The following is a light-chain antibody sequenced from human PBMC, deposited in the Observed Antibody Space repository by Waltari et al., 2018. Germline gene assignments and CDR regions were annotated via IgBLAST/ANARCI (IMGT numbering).Light chain of an antibody. CDR3: QQYSNSPTT. CDR1: HSVSRSY. J-gene: IGKJ5*01. V-gene: IGKV3-20*01. CDR2: DAS. Sequence: IVLTHSPGTLSLSPGERPNLSCRARHSVSRSYLAWYQQKPGQAPRLLIYDASSRATGIPDRFSGSGSGTDFTLTISRLEPEDFAVYYCQQYSNSPTTFGQGTRLEIK.